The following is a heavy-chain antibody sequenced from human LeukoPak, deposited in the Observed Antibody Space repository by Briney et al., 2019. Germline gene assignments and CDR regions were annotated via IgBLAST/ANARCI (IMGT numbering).Heavy chain of an antibody. CDR3: ARAPYDILTGYYSFDY. Sequence: SETLSLTCAVYGGSFSGYYWSWIRQPPGKGLEWIGYIYYSGSTNYNPSLKSRVTISVDTSKNQFSLKLSSVTAADTAVYYCARAPYDILTGYYSFDYWGQGTLVTVSS. J-gene: IGHJ4*02. CDR1: GGSFSGYY. V-gene: IGHV4-59*01. D-gene: IGHD3-9*01. CDR2: IYYSGST.